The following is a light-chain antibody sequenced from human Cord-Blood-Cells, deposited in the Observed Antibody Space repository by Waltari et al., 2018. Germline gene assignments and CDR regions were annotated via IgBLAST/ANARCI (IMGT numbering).Light chain of an antibody. Sequence: QSALTQPASVSGSPGQSITISCTGTSSDVGSYNLVSWYQQHPGKAPKLMIYEGSKRPSGVSNHFSGSKSGNTASLTISGLQAEDEADYYCCSYAGSSPYAFGTGTKVTVL. CDR2: EGS. CDR3: CSYAGSSPYA. J-gene: IGLJ1*01. CDR1: SSDVGSYNL. V-gene: IGLV2-23*01.